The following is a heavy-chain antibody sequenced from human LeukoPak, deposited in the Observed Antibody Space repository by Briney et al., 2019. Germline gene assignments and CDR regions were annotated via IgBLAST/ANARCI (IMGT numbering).Heavy chain of an antibody. J-gene: IGHJ6*03. CDR2: IIPIFGTA. CDR1: GGTFSSYA. Sequence: SVTVSCKASGGTFSSYAISWVRQAPGQGLEWMGRIIPIFGTANYAQTFQGRVTITADKSTSTAYMELSSLRSEDTAVYYCASHYCSSTSCHYARYYYYMDVWGKGTTVTVSS. D-gene: IGHD2-2*01. CDR3: ASHYCSSTSCHYARYYYYMDV. V-gene: IGHV1-69*06.